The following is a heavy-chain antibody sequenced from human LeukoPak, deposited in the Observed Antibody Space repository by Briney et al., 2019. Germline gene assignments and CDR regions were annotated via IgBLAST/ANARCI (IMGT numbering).Heavy chain of an antibody. CDR2: IYHSGST. V-gene: IGHV4-38-2*01. CDR1: GYSFSSGYY. D-gene: IGHD4-17*01. Sequence: SETLSLTCAVSGYSFSSGYYWGWIRQPPGKGLEWIGSIYHSGSTYYNPSLKSRVTISVDTSKNQFSLKLSSVTAADTAVYYCAVSTDDYGDPISFDYWGQGTLVTVSS. CDR3: AVSTDDYGDPISFDY. J-gene: IGHJ4*02.